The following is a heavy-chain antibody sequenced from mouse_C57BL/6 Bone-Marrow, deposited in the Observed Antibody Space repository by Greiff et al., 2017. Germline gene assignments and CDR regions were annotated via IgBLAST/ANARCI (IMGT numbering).Heavy chain of an antibody. V-gene: IGHV14-4*01. CDR1: GFNIKDDY. D-gene: IGHD1-1*01. CDR3: TTEDYYGSSWFAY. CDR2: IDPENGDT. Sequence: EVQLQQSGAELVRPGASVKLSCTASGFNIKDDYMHWVKQRPEQGLEWIGWIDPENGDTEYASKFQGKATITADTSSNTAYLQLSSLTSEDTAVYYWTTEDYYGSSWFAYWGQGTLVTVSA. J-gene: IGHJ3*01.